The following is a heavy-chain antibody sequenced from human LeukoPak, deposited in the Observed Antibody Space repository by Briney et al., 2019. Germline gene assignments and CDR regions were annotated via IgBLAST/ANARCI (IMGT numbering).Heavy chain of an antibody. Sequence: PGGSLRLSCAASGFTFSSNWMHWVRHGPGKGLVWVSRINPDGSRTDYAESVKGRFTISSDNSKNTVFLQMNSLRAEDTAVYYCAKDLKTLDAFDIWGQGTMVTVSS. CDR3: AKDLKTLDAFDI. V-gene: IGHV3-74*01. CDR1: GFTFSSNW. J-gene: IGHJ3*02. CDR2: INPDGSRT.